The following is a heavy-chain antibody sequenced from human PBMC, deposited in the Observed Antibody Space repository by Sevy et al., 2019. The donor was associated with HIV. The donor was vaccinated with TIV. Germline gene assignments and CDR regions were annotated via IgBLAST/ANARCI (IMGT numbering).Heavy chain of an antibody. CDR3: ARVRGDSYGYPDY. V-gene: IGHV3-48*01. D-gene: IGHD5-18*01. CDR2: ISSSSSTI. CDR1: GFTFSSYS. Sequence: GGYLRLSCAASGFTFSSYSMNWVRQAPGKGLEWVSYISSSSSTIYYADSVKGRFTISRDNAKNSLYLQMNSLRAEDTAVYYCARVRGDSYGYPDYWGQGTLVTVSS. J-gene: IGHJ4*02.